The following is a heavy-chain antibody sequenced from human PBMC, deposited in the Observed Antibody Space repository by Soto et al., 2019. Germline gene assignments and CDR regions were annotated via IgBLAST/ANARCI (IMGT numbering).Heavy chain of an antibody. V-gene: IGHV3-23*01. D-gene: IGHD2-15*01. Sequence: ASVKVSCKASGGTFSSYAMSWVRQAPGRGLEWVSAISGSGGSTYYADPVKGRFTISRDNSKNTLYLQMNSLRAEDTAVYYCAKFYCSGGSCYSYFDYWGQGTLVTVSS. CDR3: AKFYCSGGSCYSYFDY. J-gene: IGHJ4*02. CDR2: ISGSGGST. CDR1: GGTFSSYA.